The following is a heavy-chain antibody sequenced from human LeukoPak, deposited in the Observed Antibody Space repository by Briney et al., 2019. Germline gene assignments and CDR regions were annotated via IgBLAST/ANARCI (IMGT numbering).Heavy chain of an antibody. CDR2: IYYSGST. D-gene: IGHD1-26*01. V-gene: IGHV4-39*01. CDR3: ARLVRGRGSYLAFDI. CDR1: GGSISSSSYY. J-gene: IGHJ3*02. Sequence: SETLSLTCTLSGGSISSSSYYWGWIRQPPGKGLEWIGSIYYSGSTYYNPSLKSRVTISVDTSKNQFSLKLSSVTAADTAVYYCARLVRGRGSYLAFDIWGQGTMVTVSS.